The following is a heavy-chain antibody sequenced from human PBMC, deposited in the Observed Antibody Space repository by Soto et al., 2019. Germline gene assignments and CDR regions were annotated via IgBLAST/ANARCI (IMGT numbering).Heavy chain of an antibody. V-gene: IGHV4-34*01. Sequence: QVQLQQWGAGLLKPSEPLSLTCAVYGGSFSGYYWSWIRQPPRKGLEWIGDINHSGSTNYNPSLKSRVTISVDTSKNQFSLKLSSVTAADTAVYYCARGMVRGVLTSYYYYYGMDVWGQGTTVTVSS. CDR2: INHSGST. CDR1: GGSFSGYY. D-gene: IGHD3-10*01. J-gene: IGHJ6*02. CDR3: ARGMVRGVLTSYYYYYGMDV.